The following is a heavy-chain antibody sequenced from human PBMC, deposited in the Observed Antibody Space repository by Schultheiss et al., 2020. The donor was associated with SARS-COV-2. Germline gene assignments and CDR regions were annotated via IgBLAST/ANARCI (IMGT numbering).Heavy chain of an antibody. CDR2: IYTSGST. CDR1: GGSISSYY. CDR3: ARREGYGSGSYYNSIRLDY. Sequence: GSLRLSCTVSGGSISSYYWSWIRQPPGKGLEWIGRIYTSGSTNYNPSLKSRVTISVDTSKNQFSLKLSSVTAADTAVYYCARREGYGSGSYYNSIRLDYWGQGTLVTVSS. V-gene: IGHV4-4*07. J-gene: IGHJ4*02. D-gene: IGHD3-10*01.